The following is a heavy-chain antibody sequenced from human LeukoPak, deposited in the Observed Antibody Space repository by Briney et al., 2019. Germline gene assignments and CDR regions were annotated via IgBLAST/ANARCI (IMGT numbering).Heavy chain of an antibody. V-gene: IGHV1-69*04. Sequence: SVKVSCKASGGTFSSYAISWVRQAPGQGLEWMGRIIPILGIANYAQKFQGRVTITADKSTSTAYMELSSLRSEDTAVYYCARSLVRGVIKAFDYWGQGTLVTVSS. CDR1: GGTFSSYA. J-gene: IGHJ4*02. CDR3: ARSLVRGVIKAFDY. D-gene: IGHD3-10*01. CDR2: IIPILGIA.